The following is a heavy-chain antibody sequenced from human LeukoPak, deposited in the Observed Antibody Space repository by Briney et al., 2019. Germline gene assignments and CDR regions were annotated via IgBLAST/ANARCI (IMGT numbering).Heavy chain of an antibody. CDR2: IYYSGST. V-gene: IGHV4-59*05. CDR1: GGSISSYY. Sequence: SETLSLTCTVSGGSISSYYWSWIRQPPGKGLEWIGSIYYSGSTYYNPSLKSRVTISVDTSKNQFSLKLSSVTAADTAVYYCARNSYSSRSGRFDPWGQGTLVTVSS. CDR3: ARNSYSSRSGRFDP. J-gene: IGHJ5*02. D-gene: IGHD6-13*01.